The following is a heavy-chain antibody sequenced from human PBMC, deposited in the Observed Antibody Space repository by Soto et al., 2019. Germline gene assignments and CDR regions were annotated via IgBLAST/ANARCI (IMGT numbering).Heavy chain of an antibody. Sequence: SETLSLTCTVSGGSISSYYWSWIRQPPGKGLEWIGYIYYSGSTNYNPSLKSRVTISVDTSKNQFSLKLSSVTAADTAVYYCARVYDFWSGHPEYGWFDPWGQGTLVTVSS. CDR1: GGSISSYY. D-gene: IGHD3-3*01. V-gene: IGHV4-59*01. CDR3: ARVYDFWSGHPEYGWFDP. CDR2: IYYSGST. J-gene: IGHJ5*02.